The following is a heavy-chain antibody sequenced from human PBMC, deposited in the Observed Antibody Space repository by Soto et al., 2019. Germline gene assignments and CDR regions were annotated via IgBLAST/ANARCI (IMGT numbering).Heavy chain of an antibody. CDR1: AGAFSSYA. D-gene: IGHD5-12*01. CDR2: IIPIFGTA. Sequence: SVKNSCKAPAGAFSSYAISLVRQAPGQGLEWMGGIIPIFGTANYAQKFQGRVTITADESTSTAYMELSSLRSEDTAVYYCARLAEMATISLKPTEYWGQGTLVTLSS. CDR3: ARLAEMATISLKPTEY. J-gene: IGHJ4*02. V-gene: IGHV1-69*13.